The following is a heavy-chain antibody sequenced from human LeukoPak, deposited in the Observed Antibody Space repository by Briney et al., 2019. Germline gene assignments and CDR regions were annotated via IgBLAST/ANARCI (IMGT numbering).Heavy chain of an antibody. CDR1: GGTFSSYA. D-gene: IGHD3-22*01. V-gene: IGHV1-69*05. J-gene: IGHJ3*02. CDR2: IIPIFGTA. CDR3: ARGRTYYYDSSGHDAFDI. Sequence: ASVKVSCKASGGTFSSYAISWVRQAPGQGLEWMGGIIPIFGTANYAQKFQGRVTITTDESTSTAYMELSSLRSEDTAVYYCARGRTYYYDSSGHDAFDIWGQGTMVTVSS.